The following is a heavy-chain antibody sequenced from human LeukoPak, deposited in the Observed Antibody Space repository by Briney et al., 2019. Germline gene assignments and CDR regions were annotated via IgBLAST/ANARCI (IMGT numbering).Heavy chain of an antibody. Sequence: SETLSLTCAVYGGSFSGYYWSWIRQPPGKGLEWIGEINHSGSTNYNPSLKSRFTISVDTSKNQFSLKLSSVTAADTAVYFCARGVYCSGGSCYIPFDYWGQGTLVTVSS. V-gene: IGHV4-34*01. J-gene: IGHJ4*02. CDR1: GGSFSGYY. CDR2: INHSGST. CDR3: ARGVYCSGGSCYIPFDY. D-gene: IGHD2-15*01.